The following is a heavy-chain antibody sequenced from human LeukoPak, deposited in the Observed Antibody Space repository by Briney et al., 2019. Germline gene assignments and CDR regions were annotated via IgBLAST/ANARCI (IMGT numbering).Heavy chain of an antibody. D-gene: IGHD3-22*01. CDR1: RFTFSRHG. Sequence: GGSLRLSCAASRFTFSRHGMHWVRQTPGKGLEWVAFIRHDGSYQQYPDSVKGRFTVSRDKSKDTVYLQMNSLRTEDPAVYYCAKNRDTSDSPRDFDSWGQGTLVTVPS. J-gene: IGHJ4*02. V-gene: IGHV3-30*02. CDR3: AKNRDTSDSPRDFDS. CDR2: IRHDGSYQ.